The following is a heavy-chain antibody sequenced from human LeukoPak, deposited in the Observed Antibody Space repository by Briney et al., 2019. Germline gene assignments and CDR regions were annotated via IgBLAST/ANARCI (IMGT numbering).Heavy chain of an antibody. Sequence: GRSLRLSYAASGFTLSDSGMHWVRQAPGKGLEWVAIISFDGSRRFYADSVRGRFTVSRDNSKNTLFLQMDSLSADDTGVYYCAKEGTDYGDYPYFFDYWGQGTLVTVSS. CDR2: ISFDGSRR. CDR1: GFTLSDSG. CDR3: AKEGTDYGDYPYFFDY. V-gene: IGHV3-30*18. J-gene: IGHJ4*02. D-gene: IGHD4-17*01.